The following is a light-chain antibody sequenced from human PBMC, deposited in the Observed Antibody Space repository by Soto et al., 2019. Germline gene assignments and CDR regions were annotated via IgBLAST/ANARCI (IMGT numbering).Light chain of an antibody. CDR3: SSYTSSSTLV. V-gene: IGLV2-14*01. Sequence: QSALTQPASVSGSPGQSITISCTGTSSDVGGYNYVSWYQRHPGKAPKLMIYDVSNRPSGVSNRFSGSKSGNTASLTISGLQAEDEPDYYCSSYTSSSTLVFGGGTKLTVL. J-gene: IGLJ2*01. CDR2: DVS. CDR1: SSDVGGYNY.